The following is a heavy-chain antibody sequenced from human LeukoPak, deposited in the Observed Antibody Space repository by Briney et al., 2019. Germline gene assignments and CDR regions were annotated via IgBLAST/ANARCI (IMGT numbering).Heavy chain of an antibody. CDR3: ARGNKDYGDYARGLSDY. CDR2: MNPNSGNT. Sequence: ASVKVSCKASGYTFTSYDINWVRQATGQGLEWMGWMNPNSGNTGYAQKFQGRITMTRNTSITTAYMELSSLRSEDTAVYYCARGNKDYGDYARGLSDYWGQGTLVTVSS. CDR1: GYTFTSYD. J-gene: IGHJ4*02. V-gene: IGHV1-8*01. D-gene: IGHD4-17*01.